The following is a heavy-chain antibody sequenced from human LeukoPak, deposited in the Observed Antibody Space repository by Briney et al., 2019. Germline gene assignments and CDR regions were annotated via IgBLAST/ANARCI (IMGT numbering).Heavy chain of an antibody. V-gene: IGHV3-48*03. CDR2: ISSSGSTI. CDR1: GFTFSSDE. Sequence: PGGSLRLSCAASGFTFSSDEMNWVRQAPGKGLEWVSYISSSGSTIYYADSVKGRFTISRDNAKNSLYLQMNSLRAEDTAVYYCARDNYGDFDYWGQGTLVTVSS. CDR3: ARDNYGDFDY. J-gene: IGHJ4*02. D-gene: IGHD4-17*01.